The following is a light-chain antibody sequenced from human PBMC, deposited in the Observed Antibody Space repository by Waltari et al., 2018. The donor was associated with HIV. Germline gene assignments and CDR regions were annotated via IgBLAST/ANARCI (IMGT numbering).Light chain of an antibody. CDR3: RAWDSSTWV. Sequence: SYALTQPPSVSVSPGQTASITCSGDNLGDKYACWYQQKPGQSPVLVIYQDSKRPSGVPERFSGSNSGNTATLTISGTQAMDEADYYCRAWDSSTWVFGGGTKLTVL. V-gene: IGLV3-1*01. CDR2: QDS. J-gene: IGLJ3*02. CDR1: NLGDKY.